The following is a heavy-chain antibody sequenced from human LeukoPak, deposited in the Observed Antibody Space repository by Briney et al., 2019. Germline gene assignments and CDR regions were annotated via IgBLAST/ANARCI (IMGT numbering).Heavy chain of an antibody. D-gene: IGHD3-10*02. Sequence: GGSLRLSCAASGFTLRSYEMNWVRLAPGEGLEWVSFIDSSASNKYYADSVKGRFTISRDNAKNSLHLQMNSLRVEDTAVYYCTRVLVTMSHWGQGTLVTVSS. J-gene: IGHJ4*02. V-gene: IGHV3-48*03. CDR1: GFTLRSYE. CDR2: IDSSASNK. CDR3: TRVLVTMSH.